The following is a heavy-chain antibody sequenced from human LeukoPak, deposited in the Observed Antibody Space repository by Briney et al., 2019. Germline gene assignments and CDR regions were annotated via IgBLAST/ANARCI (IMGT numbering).Heavy chain of an antibody. CDR2: ISWNSGSI. CDR1: GFTFDDYA. V-gene: IGHV3-9*01. Sequence: GGSLRLSCAASGFTFDDYAMHWVRQGPGKGLEWVSGISWNSGSIGYADSVKGRFTISRDNAKNSLYLQMNSLRAEDTALYYCARVSDISVAAYFDYWGQGTLVTVSS. J-gene: IGHJ4*02. D-gene: IGHD6-19*01. CDR3: ARVSDISVAAYFDY.